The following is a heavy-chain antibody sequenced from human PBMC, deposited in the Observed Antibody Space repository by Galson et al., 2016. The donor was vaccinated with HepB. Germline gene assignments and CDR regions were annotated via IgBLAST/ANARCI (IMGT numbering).Heavy chain of an antibody. V-gene: IGHV6-1*01. Sequence: CAISGDSVSSHTAAWNWIRQSPSRGLEWLGRAYFRSRWYFDYAVTVKSRLIIRPDTSKNHFSLDLDSVTPVDSALYFCARKSGRRAGYFDYWGQGTLVTVSS. J-gene: IGHJ4*02. CDR2: AYFRSRWYF. CDR3: ARKSGRRAGYFDY. D-gene: IGHD2-15*01. CDR1: GDSVSSHTAA.